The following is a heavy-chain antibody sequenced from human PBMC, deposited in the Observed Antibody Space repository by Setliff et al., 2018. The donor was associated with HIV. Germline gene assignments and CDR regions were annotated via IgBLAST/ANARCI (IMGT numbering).Heavy chain of an antibody. CDR2: IRSGGTIV. Sequence: PGGSLRLSCAASGFTFSTYEMNWVRQAPGKGLEWVSYIRSGGTIVYYADSVRGRFTISRDNVNMVYLQMNSLRAEDTAIYYCARDQSPTYFYDSAYRPYFDYWGQGTLVTVSS. J-gene: IGHJ4*01. D-gene: IGHD3-22*01. CDR1: GFTFSTYE. CDR3: ARDQSPTYFYDSAYRPYFDY. V-gene: IGHV3-48*03.